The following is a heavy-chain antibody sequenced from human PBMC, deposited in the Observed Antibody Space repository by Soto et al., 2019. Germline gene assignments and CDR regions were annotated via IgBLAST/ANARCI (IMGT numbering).Heavy chain of an antibody. CDR1: GYTFTSYY. CDR2: INPSGGST. V-gene: IGHV1-46*01. J-gene: IGHJ4*02. D-gene: IGHD3-10*01. Sequence: GASVKVSCKASGYTFTSYYMHWVRQAPGQGPEWMGIINPSGGSTSYAQKFQGRVTMTRDTSTSTVYMELSSLRSEDTAVYYCARDRPGGSGSYQDLRPRTYYFDYWGQGTLVTVSS. CDR3: ARDRPGGSGSYQDLRPRTYYFDY.